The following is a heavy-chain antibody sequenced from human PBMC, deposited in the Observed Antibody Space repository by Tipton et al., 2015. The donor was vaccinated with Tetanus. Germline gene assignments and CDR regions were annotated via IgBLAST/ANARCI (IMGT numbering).Heavy chain of an antibody. J-gene: IGHJ3*01. Sequence: TLSLTCTVSGGSMSNNYWSWIRQPPGKGLEWIAYIFHSGSTNYSPSLKRRVAISMDTSKNQIPLKLSSVTAADTAVYYCARRSYCSSSRCFDAFDLWGKGTMVTVSS. D-gene: IGHD2-2*01. CDR3: ARRSYCSSSRCFDAFDL. CDR2: IFHSGST. CDR1: GGSMSNNY. V-gene: IGHV4-59*01.